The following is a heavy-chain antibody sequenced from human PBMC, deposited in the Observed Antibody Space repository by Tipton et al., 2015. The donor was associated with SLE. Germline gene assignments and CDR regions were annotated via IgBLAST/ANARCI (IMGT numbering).Heavy chain of an antibody. Sequence: TLSLTCTVSGGSISSGGYYWSWIRQHPGKGLEWIGNMYYTGSTYYNPSLKSRVTISVDTSKNQFSLKLSSVTAADTAVYYCASRRDGRGTWFDPWGQGTLVTVSS. V-gene: IGHV4-31*03. J-gene: IGHJ5*02. D-gene: IGHD3-10*01. CDR1: GGSISSGGYY. CDR2: MYYTGST. CDR3: ASRRDGRGTWFDP.